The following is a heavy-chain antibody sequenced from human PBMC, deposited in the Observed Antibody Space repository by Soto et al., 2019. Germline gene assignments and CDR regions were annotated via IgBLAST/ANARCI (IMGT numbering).Heavy chain of an antibody. CDR1: GGSISSYY. Sequence: QVQLQQSGPGLVKPSETLSLTCTVSGGSISSYYWSWIRQPPGNRLEWIGYIYTGSTNYNPSLKSRVTISVDTSKTHFSLKLSSVTAADTAVYYCARNHAFDIWGQGTMVTVSS. V-gene: IGHV4-59*01. CDR2: IYTGST. J-gene: IGHJ3*02. CDR3: ARNHAFDI.